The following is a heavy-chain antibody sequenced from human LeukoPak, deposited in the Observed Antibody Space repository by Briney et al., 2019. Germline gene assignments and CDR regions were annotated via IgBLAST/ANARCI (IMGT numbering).Heavy chain of an antibody. CDR1: GYIFTAYY. CDR3: TRVGDDYPY. Sequence: ASVKVSSKASGYIFTAYYLHWVRQAPGQKPEWMGWIKANSGDTNYAQKFQGRVTMTRDTSISTVYMELSGLTADDTAVYYCTRVGDDYPYWGQGTLVTVSS. CDR2: IKANSGDT. J-gene: IGHJ4*02. V-gene: IGHV1-2*02. D-gene: IGHD5-24*01.